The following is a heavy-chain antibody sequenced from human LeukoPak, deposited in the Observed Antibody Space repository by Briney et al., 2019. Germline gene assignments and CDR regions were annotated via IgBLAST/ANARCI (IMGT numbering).Heavy chain of an antibody. Sequence: PSETLSLTCAVYGGSFSGYYWGWIRQPPGKGLEWIGSIYYSGNTYYNPSLKSRVTISVDTSKNQFSLKLSSVTAADTAVYYCARVGYCSGGSCCSPFLDFDYWGQGTLVTVSS. CDR3: ARVGYCSGGSCCSPFLDFDY. J-gene: IGHJ4*02. CDR1: GGSFSGYY. D-gene: IGHD2-15*01. CDR2: IYYSGNT. V-gene: IGHV4-34*01.